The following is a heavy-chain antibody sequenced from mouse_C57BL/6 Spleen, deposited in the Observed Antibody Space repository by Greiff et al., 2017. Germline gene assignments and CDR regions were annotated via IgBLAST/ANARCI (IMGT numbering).Heavy chain of an antibody. Sequence: EVKLQQSVAELVRPGASVKLSCTASGFNIKNTYMHWVKQRPEQGLEWIGRIDPANGNTKYAPKFQGKATITADTSSNTAYLQLSSLTSEDTAIYYCARTSYYGSRDWYFDVWGTGTTVTVSS. J-gene: IGHJ1*03. CDR1: GFNIKNTY. CDR2: IDPANGNT. D-gene: IGHD1-1*01. V-gene: IGHV14-3*01. CDR3: ARTSYYGSRDWYFDV.